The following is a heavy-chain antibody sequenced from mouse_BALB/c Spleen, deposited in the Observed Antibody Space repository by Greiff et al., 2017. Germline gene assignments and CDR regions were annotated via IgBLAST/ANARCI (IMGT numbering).Heavy chain of an antibody. D-gene: IGHD2-10*02. CDR3: ARDKYGFAY. J-gene: IGHJ3*01. CDR1: GYSITSDYA. Sequence: ESGPGLVKPSQSLSLTCTVTGYSITSDYAWNWIRQFPGNKLEWMGYISYSGSTSYNPSLKSRISITRDTSKNQFFLQLNSVTTEDTATYYCARDKYGFAYWGQGTLATVSA. V-gene: IGHV3-2*02. CDR2: ISYSGST.